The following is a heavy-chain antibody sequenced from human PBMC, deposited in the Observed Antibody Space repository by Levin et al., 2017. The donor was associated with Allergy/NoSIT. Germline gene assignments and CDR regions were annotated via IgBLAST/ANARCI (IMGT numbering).Heavy chain of an antibody. V-gene: IGHV4-39*01. CDR1: GGSISSSSYY. J-gene: IGHJ2*01. D-gene: IGHD3-22*01. CDR2: IYYSGST. CDR3: AAYYYDSSGGYWYFDL. Sequence: SETLSLTCTVSGGSISSSSYYWGWIRQPPGKGLEWIGSIYYSGSTYYNPSLKSRVTISVDTSKNQFSLKLSSVTAADTAVYYCAAYYYDSSGGYWYFDLWGRGTLVTVSS.